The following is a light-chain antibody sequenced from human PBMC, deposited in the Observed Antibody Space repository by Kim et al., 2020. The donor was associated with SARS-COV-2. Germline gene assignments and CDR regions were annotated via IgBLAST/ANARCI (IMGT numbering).Light chain of an antibody. CDR1: QSVSSW. Sequence: DIQMTQSPSTLSASVGDRVTLTCRASQSVSSWLAWYQQKPGQAPCLLIYDASSLASGIPSKFSGSGSGTEFTLTISSLQPDDFAAYYCQQYNSYPLTFGGGTKVDIK. CDR2: DAS. J-gene: IGKJ4*01. V-gene: IGKV1-5*01. CDR3: QQYNSYPLT.